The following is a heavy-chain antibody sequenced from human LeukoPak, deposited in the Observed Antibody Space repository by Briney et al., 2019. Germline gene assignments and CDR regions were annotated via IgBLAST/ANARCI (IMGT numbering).Heavy chain of an antibody. CDR2: INPNSGGT. J-gene: IGHJ4*02. D-gene: IGHD6-19*01. V-gene: IGHV1-2*02. CDR1: GDTFTGYY. CDR3: ASDSSGYYYFDY. Sequence: ASVKVSCKASGDTFTGYYMHWVRQAAGQGLEWMGWINPNSGGTNYAQKFQGRVTMTRDTSIGTAYMELSRLRSDDTAVYYCASDSSGYYYFDYWGQGTLVTASS.